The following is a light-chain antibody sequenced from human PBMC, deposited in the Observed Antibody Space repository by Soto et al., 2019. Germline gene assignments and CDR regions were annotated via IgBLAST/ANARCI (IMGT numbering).Light chain of an antibody. CDR1: QSVSSY. V-gene: IGKV3-11*01. CDR2: DAS. J-gene: IGKJ4*01. CDR3: QQRSNWPPKLT. Sequence: EIVLTQSPATLSLSPGERATLSCRASQSVSSYLAWYQQKPGQAPRLLIYDASNRATGIPARFSGSGSGTDFTLTISSLEPEDFAVYDCQQRSNWPPKLTFGGGTKVEIK.